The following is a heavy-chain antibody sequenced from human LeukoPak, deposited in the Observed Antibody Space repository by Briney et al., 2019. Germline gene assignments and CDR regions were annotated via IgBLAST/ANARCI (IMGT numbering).Heavy chain of an antibody. V-gene: IGHV3-30*02. J-gene: IGHJ4*02. CDR3: ARDRTMITPSHFDY. CDR1: GFTFSSYT. Sequence: GGSLRLSCAASGFTFSSYTMNWVRQAPGKGLEWVAFIRYDGDNKYYADSVKGRFTISRDNAKNSLYLQMNSLRAEDTAVYYCARDRTMITPSHFDYWGQGTLVTVSS. CDR2: IRYDGDNK. D-gene: IGHD3-22*01.